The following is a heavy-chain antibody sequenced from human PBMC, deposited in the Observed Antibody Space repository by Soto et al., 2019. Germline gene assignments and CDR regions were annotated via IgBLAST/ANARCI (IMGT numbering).Heavy chain of an antibody. CDR3: ARSPRSIAAGGIDF. CDR2: IYHIGST. CDR1: GGSISSPNL. Sequence: SETLSLTCADSGGSISSPNLWTWVRQPPGKGPEWIGEIYHIGSTTFNPSLKSRVTVSVDKSKNHFSLKLSSVTAADTAVYYCARSPRSIAAGGIDFWGQGILVTVSS. V-gene: IGHV4-4*02. D-gene: IGHD6-13*01. J-gene: IGHJ4*01.